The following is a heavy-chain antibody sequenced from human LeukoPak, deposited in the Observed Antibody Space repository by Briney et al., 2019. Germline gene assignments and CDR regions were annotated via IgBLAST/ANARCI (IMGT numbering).Heavy chain of an antibody. CDR2: IYGGGKT. J-gene: IGHJ6*03. CDR1: GFTFSTYG. V-gene: IGHV3-53*01. D-gene: IGHD3-10*01. CDR3: ARVLSGRGSLYDYYYYMDV. Sequence: GGSLRLSCAASGFTFSTYGMSWVRQAPGKGLEWVSVIYGGGKTYYADSVKGRFTISRDISKNTLYLQMNSLRAEDTAVYYCARVLSGRGSLYDYYYYMDVWGKGTTVTISS.